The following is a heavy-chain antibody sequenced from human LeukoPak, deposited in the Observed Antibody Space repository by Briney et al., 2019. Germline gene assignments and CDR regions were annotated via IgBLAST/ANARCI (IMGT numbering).Heavy chain of an antibody. CDR2: INHSGST. J-gene: IGHJ4*02. V-gene: IGHV4-34*01. CDR3: ARDDWGVDY. D-gene: IGHD3-16*01. Sequence: SETLSLTCAVYGGSFSGCYWSWIRQPPGKGLEWIGEINHSGSTNYNPSLKSRVTISVDTSKNQFSLKLSSVTAADTAVYYCARDDWGVDYWGQGTLVTVSS. CDR1: GGSFSGCY.